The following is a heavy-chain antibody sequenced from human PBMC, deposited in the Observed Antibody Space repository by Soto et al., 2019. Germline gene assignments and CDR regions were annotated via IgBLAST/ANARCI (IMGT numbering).Heavy chain of an antibody. D-gene: IGHD6-19*01. CDR2: INPNSGGT. V-gene: IGHV1-2*04. CDR3: ARDLGLAVAGTDHWFDP. CDR1: GYTFTGYY. J-gene: IGHJ5*02. Sequence: ASVKVSCKASGYTFTGYYMHWVRQAPGQGLEWMGWINPNSGGTNYAQKFQGWVTMTRDTSISTAYMELSRLRSDDTAVYYCARDLGLAVAGTDHWFDPWGQGTLVTVSS.